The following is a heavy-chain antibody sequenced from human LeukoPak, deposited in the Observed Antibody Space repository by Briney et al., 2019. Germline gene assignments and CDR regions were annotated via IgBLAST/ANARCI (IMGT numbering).Heavy chain of an antibody. Sequence: PSETLSLTCTVSGGSISSYYWSWIRQPAGKGLEWIGDIYYSGSPNYNPSLKSRATMSADTSKKQLSLKLASVTAADTAVYYCARGTGSFDYWGQGILVTVSS. V-gene: IGHV4-59*01. CDR1: GGSISSYY. CDR2: IYYSGSP. CDR3: ARGTGSFDY. J-gene: IGHJ4*02. D-gene: IGHD1-14*01.